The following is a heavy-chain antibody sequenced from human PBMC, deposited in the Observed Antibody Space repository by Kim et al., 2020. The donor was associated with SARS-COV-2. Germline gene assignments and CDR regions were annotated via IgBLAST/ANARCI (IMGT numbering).Heavy chain of an antibody. J-gene: IGHJ4*02. V-gene: IGHV4-59*01. D-gene: IGHD3-22*01. CDR3: ARAEYYYDSSGYLGY. Sequence: SETLSLTCTVSGGSISSYYWSWIRQPPGKGLEWIGYIYYSGSTNYNPSLKSRVTISVDTSKNQFSLKLSSVTAADTAVYYCARAEYYYDSSGYLGYWGQGTLVTVSS. CDR1: GGSISSYY. CDR2: IYYSGST.